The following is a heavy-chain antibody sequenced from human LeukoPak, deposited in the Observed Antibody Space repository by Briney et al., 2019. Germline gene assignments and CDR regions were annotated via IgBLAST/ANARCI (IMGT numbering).Heavy chain of an antibody. CDR1: GVSISSYY. CDR3: ARRSYSSGWFYFDY. V-gene: IGHV4-59*08. CDR2: IYYSGST. Sequence: SVTLSLTCTGSGVSISSYYWSWIRQPPGKGLEWIGYIYYSGSTNYNPSLKSRVTMSVDTSKNQFSLKLISVTAADTAVYYCARRSYSSGWFYFDYWGQGALVTVSS. J-gene: IGHJ4*02. D-gene: IGHD6-19*01.